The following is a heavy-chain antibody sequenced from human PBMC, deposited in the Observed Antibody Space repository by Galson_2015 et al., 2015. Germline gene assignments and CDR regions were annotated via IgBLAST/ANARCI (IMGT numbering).Heavy chain of an antibody. Sequence: SLRLSCAASGFTFSNAWMSWVRQAPGKGLEWVGRVKSKTDGGTTDYPAPVKGRFTISRDDSKTTLYLQINSLKTEDTAVYYCSTGISAFFDNWGQGTLVTVSS. J-gene: IGHJ4*02. V-gene: IGHV3-15*01. CDR2: VKSKTDGGTT. CDR3: STGISAFFDN. CDR1: GFTFSNAW. D-gene: IGHD6-25*01.